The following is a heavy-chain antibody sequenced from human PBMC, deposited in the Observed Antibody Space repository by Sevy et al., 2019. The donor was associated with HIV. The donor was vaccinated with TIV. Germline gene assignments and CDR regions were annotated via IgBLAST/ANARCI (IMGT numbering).Heavy chain of an antibody. V-gene: IGHV3-30*02. Sequence: GGSLRLSCAASGFSYSSYGMHWVRQAPGKGLEWVAYIQYDGSNKDYADSVKGRFTISRDNSKNTLDLQMNSLGVADTAVYYCVKEGGGEGGDHWGQGTLVTVSS. D-gene: IGHD2-21*01. J-gene: IGHJ4*02. CDR3: VKEGGGEGGDH. CDR1: GFSYSSYG. CDR2: IQYDGSNK.